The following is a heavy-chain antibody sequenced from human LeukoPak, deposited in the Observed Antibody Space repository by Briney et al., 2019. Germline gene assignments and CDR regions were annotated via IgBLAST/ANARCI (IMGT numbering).Heavy chain of an antibody. CDR3: ARDEGSGVLFWYFDL. CDR1: GFTFSSYS. Sequence: PGGSLRLSCAASGFTFSSYSMNWVRQAPGKGLEWVSSISSSSSYIYYADSVKGRFTISRDNAKNSLYLQMNSLRAEDTAVYYCARDEGSGVLFWYFDLWGRGTLVTVSS. CDR2: ISSSSSYI. V-gene: IGHV3-21*01. J-gene: IGHJ2*01. D-gene: IGHD5/OR15-5a*01.